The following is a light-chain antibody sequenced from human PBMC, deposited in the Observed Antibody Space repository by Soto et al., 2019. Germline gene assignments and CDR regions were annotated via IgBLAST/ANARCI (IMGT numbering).Light chain of an antibody. V-gene: IGLV2-14*01. CDR1: GSDIGTYNY. CDR3: CSFTFSTFGV. J-gene: IGLJ1*01. CDR2: AVS. Sequence: QSALTQPASVSGSPGQSITISCIGSGSDIGTYNYVSWYQQHPGKAPKLLIYAVSNRPSGVSSRFSGSKSGITASLTISGLQAEDEADYYCCSFTFSTFGVFGTGTKLTVL.